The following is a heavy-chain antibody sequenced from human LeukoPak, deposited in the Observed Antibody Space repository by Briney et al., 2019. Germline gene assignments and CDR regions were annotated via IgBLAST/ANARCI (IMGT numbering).Heavy chain of an antibody. CDR1: GFTFSDFY. J-gene: IGHJ4*02. CDR2: ISSSGNTK. Sequence: GGSLRLSCAASGFTFSDFYMSWIRQAPGKGLEWVSYISSSGNTKYYADSVKGRFTISRDNSKNTLYLQMNSLRAEDTAVYYCARDRSGWYGGPSKYWGQGTLVTVSS. V-gene: IGHV3-11*04. D-gene: IGHD6-19*01. CDR3: ARDRSGWYGGPSKY.